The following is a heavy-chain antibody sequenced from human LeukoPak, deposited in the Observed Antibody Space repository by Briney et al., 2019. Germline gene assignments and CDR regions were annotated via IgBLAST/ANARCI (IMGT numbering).Heavy chain of an antibody. D-gene: IGHD1-1*01. Sequence: SVKVSCKASGGTFSSYAISWVRQAPGQGLEWMGGIIPIFGTANYAQKFQGRVTITADESTSTAYMELSSLRSEDTAVYYCASTTEVDPTFYYYMDVWGKGTTVTVSS. CDR1: GGTFSSYA. V-gene: IGHV1-69*13. CDR2: IIPIFGTA. CDR3: ASTTEVDPTFYYYMDV. J-gene: IGHJ6*03.